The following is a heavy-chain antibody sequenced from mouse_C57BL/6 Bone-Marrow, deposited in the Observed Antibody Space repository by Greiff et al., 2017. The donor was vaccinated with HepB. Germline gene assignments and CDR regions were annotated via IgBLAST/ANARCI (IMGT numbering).Heavy chain of an antibody. J-gene: IGHJ4*01. D-gene: IGHD1-1*01. Sequence: EVKLMESGGGLVQSGRSLRLSCATSGFTFSDFYMEWVRQAPGKGLEWIAASRNKANDYTTEYSASVKGRFIVSRDTSQSILYLQMNALRAEDTAIYYCARDVYYGSSYAMDYWGQGTSVTVSS. CDR1: GFTFSDFY. V-gene: IGHV7-1*01. CDR2: SRNKANDYTT. CDR3: ARDVYYGSSYAMDY.